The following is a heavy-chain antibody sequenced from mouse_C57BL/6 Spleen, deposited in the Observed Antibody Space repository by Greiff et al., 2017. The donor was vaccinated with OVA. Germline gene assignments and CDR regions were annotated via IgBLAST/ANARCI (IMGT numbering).Heavy chain of an antibody. V-gene: IGHV1-69*01. D-gene: IGHD2-4*01. CDR3: ARTYDYDGGTWFAY. J-gene: IGHJ3*01. Sequence: VQLQQPGAELVMPGASVKLSCKASGYTFTSYWMHWVKQRPGQGLEWIGEIDPSDGYTNYNQKFKGKSTLTVDKSSSTAYMELSSLTSEDSAVDYCARTYDYDGGTWFAYWGQGTLLTVSA. CDR2: IDPSDGYT. CDR1: GYTFTSYW.